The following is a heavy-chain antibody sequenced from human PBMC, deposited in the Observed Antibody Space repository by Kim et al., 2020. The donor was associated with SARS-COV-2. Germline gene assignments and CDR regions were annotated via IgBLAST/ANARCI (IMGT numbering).Heavy chain of an antibody. J-gene: IGHJ6*02. CDR3: ARDGIDYDILTGYYKGRYYYYGMDV. V-gene: IGHV3-21*01. CDR1: GFTFSSYS. CDR2: ISSSSSYI. Sequence: GGSLRPSCAASGFTFSSYSMNWVRQAPGKGLEWVSSISSSSSYIYYADSVKGRFTISRDNAKNSLYLQMNSLRAEDTAVYYCARDGIDYDILTGYYKGRYYYYGMDVWGQGTTVTVSS. D-gene: IGHD3-9*01.